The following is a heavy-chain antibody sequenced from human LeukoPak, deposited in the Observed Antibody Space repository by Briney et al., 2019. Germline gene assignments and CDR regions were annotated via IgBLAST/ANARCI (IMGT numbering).Heavy chain of an antibody. V-gene: IGHV1-2*02. Sequence: ASVKVSCKASGYTFTGYYMHWVRQAPGQGLEWMGWINPNSGGTNYAQKFQGRVTMTRDTSISTAYMELSRLRPDDTAVYYCARDSQEGYSYNRPDYWGQGTLVTVSS. J-gene: IGHJ4*02. CDR2: INPNSGGT. D-gene: IGHD2-15*01. CDR3: ARDSQEGYSYNRPDY. CDR1: GYTFTGYY.